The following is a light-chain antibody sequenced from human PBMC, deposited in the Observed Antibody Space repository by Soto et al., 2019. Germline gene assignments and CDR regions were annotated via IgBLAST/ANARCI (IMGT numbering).Light chain of an antibody. CDR3: QQCYSTPYT. CDR2: DAS. CDR1: QSISSY. J-gene: IGKJ2*01. Sequence: DIQMTQSPSSLSASVGDRVTITCRASQSISSYLNWYQQKPGKAPNLLMYDASVLQSGVPSRFSGSGSGTDFTLTISSLQPDEFATYYCQQCYSTPYTFGQGTKLEIK. V-gene: IGKV1-39*01.